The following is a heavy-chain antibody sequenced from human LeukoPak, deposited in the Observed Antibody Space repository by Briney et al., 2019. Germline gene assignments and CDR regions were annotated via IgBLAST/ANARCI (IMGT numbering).Heavy chain of an antibody. CDR1: GYTFTNYG. D-gene: IGHD2-15*01. Sequence: GASVKVSCKASGYTFTNYGISWVRQAPGQGLEWMGWFSAYNGNTNYAQKFQGRVTMTTDTSTSTAYMELRSLRSDDTAVYYCARDGLVVALYYYDYWGQGTLVTVSS. J-gene: IGHJ4*02. CDR2: FSAYNGNT. CDR3: ARDGLVVALYYYDY. V-gene: IGHV1-18*01.